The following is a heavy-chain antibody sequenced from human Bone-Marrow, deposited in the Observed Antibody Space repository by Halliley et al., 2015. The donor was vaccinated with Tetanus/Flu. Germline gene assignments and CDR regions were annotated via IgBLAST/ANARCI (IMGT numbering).Heavy chain of an antibody. D-gene: IGHD3-22*01. CDR2: IYHSGST. V-gene: IGHV4-31*02. Sequence: LEWIGYIYHSGSTYYNPSLQSRVAMSVDTSKNQFSLKLSSVSAADTAVYYCARQYYYDTLGGMDFWGQGTTVTVSS. CDR3: ARQYYYDTLGGMDF. J-gene: IGHJ6*02.